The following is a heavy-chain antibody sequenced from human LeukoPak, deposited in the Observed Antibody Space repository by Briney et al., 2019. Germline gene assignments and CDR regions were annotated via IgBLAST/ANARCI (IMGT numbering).Heavy chain of an antibody. CDR2: IYYSGST. D-gene: IGHD3-22*01. CDR3: ARGSYYYDSSGPYEGAEYFQH. V-gene: IGHV4-31*03. J-gene: IGHJ1*01. Sequence: SQTLSLTCTVSGGSISSGGYYWSWIRQHPGKGLEWIGHIYYSGSTYYNPSLKSRVTISVDTSKNQFSLKLSSVTAADTAVYYCARGSYYYDSSGPYEGAEYFQHWGQGTLVTVSS. CDR1: GGSISSGGYY.